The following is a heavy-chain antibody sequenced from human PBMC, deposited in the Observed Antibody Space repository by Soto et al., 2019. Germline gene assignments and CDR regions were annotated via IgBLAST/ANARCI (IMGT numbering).Heavy chain of an antibody. CDR3: ARAAGYGYYVEGVDY. D-gene: IGHD4-17*01. J-gene: IGHJ4*02. CDR1: GFTFSGYT. CDR2: ISSSSSYI. Sequence: EVQLVESGGGLVKPGGSLRLSCAASGFTFSGYTMNWVRQAPGKGLEWVSSISSSSSYIYYADSVKGRFTISRDNAKNSLYLQMNSLRAEDTAVYYCARAAGYGYYVEGVDYWGQGTLVTVSA. V-gene: IGHV3-21*01.